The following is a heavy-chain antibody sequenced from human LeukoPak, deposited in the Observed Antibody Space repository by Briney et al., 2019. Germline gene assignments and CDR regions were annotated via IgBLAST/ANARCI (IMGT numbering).Heavy chain of an antibody. D-gene: IGHD1-14*01. CDR1: GFSFSTYA. CDR2: ISGSGGST. V-gene: IGHV3-23*01. CDR3: AKERTSTGFFDY. Sequence: GGSLRLSCAASGFSFSTYAMSWVRQAPGKGLEWVSAISGSGGSTYYADSVKGRFTISRDNSKNTLYLQMSSLRAEDTAVYYCAKERTSTGFFDYWGQGTLVTVSS. J-gene: IGHJ4*02.